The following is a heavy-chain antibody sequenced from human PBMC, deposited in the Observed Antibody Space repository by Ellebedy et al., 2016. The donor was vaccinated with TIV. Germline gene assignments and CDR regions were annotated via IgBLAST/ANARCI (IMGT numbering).Heavy chain of an antibody. Sequence: SETLSLTCTVSGGSISSYYWSWIRQPPGKGLEWIGYIYYSGSTNYNPSLKSRVTISVDTSKNQFSLKLSSVTAADTAVYYCARVHEASPGFDYWGQGTLVTVSS. CDR1: GGSISSYY. CDR3: ARVHEASPGFDY. V-gene: IGHV4-59*01. CDR2: IYYSGST. J-gene: IGHJ4*02.